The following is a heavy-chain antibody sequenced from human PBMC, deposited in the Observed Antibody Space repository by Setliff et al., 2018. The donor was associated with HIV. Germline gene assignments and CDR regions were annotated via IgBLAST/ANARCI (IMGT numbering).Heavy chain of an antibody. Sequence: ASVKVSCKASGYTFTGYYLHWVRQAPGQGLEWMGRINPIGGGTNYAQRFQGRVTLTSDTSISTAYMELSRLRPDDTAMYYCARGKTWLRFLDYWGQGTLVTVSS. CDR2: INPIGGGT. V-gene: IGHV1-2*06. D-gene: IGHD5-12*01. CDR3: ARGKTWLRFLDY. J-gene: IGHJ4*02. CDR1: GYTFTGYY.